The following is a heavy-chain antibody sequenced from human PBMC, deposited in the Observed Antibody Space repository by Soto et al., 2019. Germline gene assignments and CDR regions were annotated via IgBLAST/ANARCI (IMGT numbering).Heavy chain of an antibody. CDR2: IKSKTDGGTT. Sequence: GGSLRLSCAASGFTFSNAWMSWVRQAPGKGLEWVGRIKSKTDGGTTDYAAPVKGRFTISRDDSKNTLYLQMNSLKTEDTAVYYCTTDLRGSGWLVLHRRLTGYYMDVWGKGTTVTVSS. D-gene: IGHD3-10*01. J-gene: IGHJ6*03. V-gene: IGHV3-15*01. CDR1: GFTFSNAW. CDR3: TTDLRGSGWLVLHRRLTGYYMDV.